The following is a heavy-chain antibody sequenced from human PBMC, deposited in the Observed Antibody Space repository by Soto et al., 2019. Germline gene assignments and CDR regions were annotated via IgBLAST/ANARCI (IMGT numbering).Heavy chain of an antibody. CDR3: AKDPSSGWYGTDAFDI. V-gene: IGHV3-23*01. J-gene: IGHJ3*02. CDR2: ISGSGGST. D-gene: IGHD6-19*01. CDR1: GFTFSSYA. Sequence: GSLRLSCAASGFTFSSYAMSWVRQAPGKGLEWVSAISGSGGSTYYADSVKGRFTISRDNSKNTLYLQMNSLRAEDTAVYYCAKDPSSGWYGTDAFDIWGQGTMVTVSS.